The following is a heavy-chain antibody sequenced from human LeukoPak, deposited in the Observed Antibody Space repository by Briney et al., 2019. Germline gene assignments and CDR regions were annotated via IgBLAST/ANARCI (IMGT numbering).Heavy chain of an antibody. CDR2: IKQDGSEK. CDR3: AREVDSGSYYVVGYFDY. J-gene: IGHJ4*02. V-gene: IGHV3-7*01. Sequence: GGSLRLSCAASGFTFSSYWMSWVRQAPGKGLEWVANIKQDGSEKYYVDSVKGRFTISRDNAKNSLYLQMNSLRAEDTAVYYCAREVDSGSYYVVGYFDYWGQGTLVTVSS. CDR1: GFTFSSYW. D-gene: IGHD1-26*01.